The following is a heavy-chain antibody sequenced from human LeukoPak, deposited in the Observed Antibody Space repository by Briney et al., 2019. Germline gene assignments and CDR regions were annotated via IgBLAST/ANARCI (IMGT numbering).Heavy chain of an antibody. CDR2: IKQDGSEK. V-gene: IGHV3-7*01. CDR1: GFTFSSYW. Sequence: GGSMTLACAASGFTFSSYWMSWDGQAPGKGLEWVANIKQDGSEKYYVDSVKGRFTISRDNAKNSLYLQMNSLRAEDTAVYYCAGGWYNDYWGQGTLVTVSS. CDR3: AGGWYNDY. J-gene: IGHJ4*02. D-gene: IGHD6-13*01.